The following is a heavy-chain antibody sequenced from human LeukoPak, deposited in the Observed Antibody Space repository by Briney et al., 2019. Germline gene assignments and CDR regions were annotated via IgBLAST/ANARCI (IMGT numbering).Heavy chain of an antibody. D-gene: IGHD2-2*01. CDR2: ISYSGST. CDR3: ARTRDIVVVPTTRGYYMDV. Sequence: SETLSLTCTVSGGSISSYYWNWIRQPPGKGLEWIGSISYSGSTNYNPSLESRVTISVDTSKNQISLKVSSVTAADTAVYYCARTRDIVVVPTTRGYYMDVWGKGTTVTVSS. CDR1: GGSISSYY. V-gene: IGHV4-59*12. J-gene: IGHJ6*03.